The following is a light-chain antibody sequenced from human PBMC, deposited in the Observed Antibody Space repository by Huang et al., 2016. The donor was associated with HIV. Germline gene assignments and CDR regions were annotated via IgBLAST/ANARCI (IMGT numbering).Light chain of an antibody. CDR3: QQSYSMPIT. J-gene: IGKJ5*01. CDR2: DSS. Sequence: DIQVTQSPSSLSASVGDRVTITCRASQPINTYLNWYQQKPGKAPTLLIYDSSTLQRWVPSRFSGSGSGTDFTLTISSLQPEDFATYYCQQSYSMPITFGLGTRLEI. CDR1: QPINTY. V-gene: IGKV1-39*01.